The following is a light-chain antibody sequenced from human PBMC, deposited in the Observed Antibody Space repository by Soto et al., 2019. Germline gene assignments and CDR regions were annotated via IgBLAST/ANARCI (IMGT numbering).Light chain of an antibody. J-gene: IGKJ2*01. Sequence: EIVMTQSPATLSVSPGERATLSCRASQSISSSLAWYQQKPGQAPRLLIYGASTRATGIPARFSGSGSGTEFTLHISSLQSEDFAVYYCQQYNNGPTYTFGQGTKLEIK. CDR1: QSISSS. CDR3: QQYNNGPTYT. V-gene: IGKV3-15*01. CDR2: GAS.